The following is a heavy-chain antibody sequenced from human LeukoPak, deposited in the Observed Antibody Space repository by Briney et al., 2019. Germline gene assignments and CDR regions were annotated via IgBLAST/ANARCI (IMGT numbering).Heavy chain of an antibody. V-gene: IGHV3-30*02. Sequence: GGSLRLSCAASGFTFSSYGMHWVRQAPGKGLEWVAFIRYDGGNKYYADSVKGRFTISRDSSKNTLYLQMNSLRAEDTAVYYCAKDRYYYGSGSYCNFDYWGQGTLVTVSS. CDR3: AKDRYYYGSGSYCNFDY. CDR2: IRYDGGNK. J-gene: IGHJ4*02. CDR1: GFTFSSYG. D-gene: IGHD3-10*01.